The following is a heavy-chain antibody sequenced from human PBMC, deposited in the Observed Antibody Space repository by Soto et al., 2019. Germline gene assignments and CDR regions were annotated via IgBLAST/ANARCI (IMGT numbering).Heavy chain of an antibody. CDR3: AKGDYGDFLWFDS. Sequence: PGGSLRLSCAVSGFSFNPSTVTWVRQAPGKGLEWVSAIGDSGLSTYYTDAVKGRFTISRDNSNSMVFLQMNSLTAEDAAMYYCAKGDYGDFLWFDSWGPGTQVTVSS. CDR1: GFSFNPST. V-gene: IGHV3-23*01. CDR2: IGDSGLST. J-gene: IGHJ5*01. D-gene: IGHD2-21*02.